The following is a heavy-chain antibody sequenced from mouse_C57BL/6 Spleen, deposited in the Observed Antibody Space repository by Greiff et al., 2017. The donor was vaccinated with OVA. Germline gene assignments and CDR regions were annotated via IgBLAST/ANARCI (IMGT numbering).Heavy chain of an antibody. CDR1: GYTFTSYW. Sequence: VQLVESGTELVKPGASVKLSCKASGYTFTSYWMHWVKQRPGQGLEWIGNINPSNGGTNYNEKFKSKATLTVDKSSSTAYMQLSSLTSEDSAVYYCARSRVYYGSSYFDYWGKGTTLTVSS. D-gene: IGHD1-1*01. CDR2: INPSNGGT. CDR3: ARSRVYYGSSYFDY. V-gene: IGHV1-53*01. J-gene: IGHJ2*01.